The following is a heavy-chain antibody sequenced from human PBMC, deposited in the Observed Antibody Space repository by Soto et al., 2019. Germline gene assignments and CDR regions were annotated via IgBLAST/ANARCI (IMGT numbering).Heavy chain of an antibody. CDR3: ARVRGHSHPFDY. CDR1: GGSISSGGYS. CDR2: IYHSGST. J-gene: IGHJ4*01. V-gene: IGHV4-30-2*01. Sequence: SETLSLTCAVSGGSISSGGYSWSWIRQPPGKGLEWIGYIYHSGSTYYNPSLKSRVTISVDRSKNQFSLKLSSVTAADTAVYYCARVRGHSHPFDYWGHGTPVTVS. D-gene: IGHD5-18*01.